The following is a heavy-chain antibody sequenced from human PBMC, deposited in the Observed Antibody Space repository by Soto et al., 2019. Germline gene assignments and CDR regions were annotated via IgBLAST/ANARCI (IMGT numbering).Heavy chain of an antibody. D-gene: IGHD3-10*01. Sequence: PGESLKISCKGSGYSFTSYWIGWVRQMPGKGLEWMGIIYPGDSDTRYSPSFQGQVTISADKSISTAYLQWSSLKASDTAMYYCASLNYYGSGSSDAFDIWGQGTMVTVS. J-gene: IGHJ3*02. CDR2: IYPGDSDT. CDR1: GYSFTSYW. V-gene: IGHV5-51*01. CDR3: ASLNYYGSGSSDAFDI.